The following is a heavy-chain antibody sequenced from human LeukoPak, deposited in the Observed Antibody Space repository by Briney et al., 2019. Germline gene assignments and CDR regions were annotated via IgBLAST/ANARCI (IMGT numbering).Heavy chain of an antibody. Sequence: GGSLRLSCAASGFTFDDYAMHWVRQAPGKGLEWVSGISWNSGSIGYADSVKGRFTISRDNAKNSLYLQMNSPRAEDTALYYCAKDIATGTNQGDWFDPWGQGTLVTVSS. CDR2: ISWNSGSI. J-gene: IGHJ5*02. V-gene: IGHV3-9*01. CDR1: GFTFDDYA. D-gene: IGHD1-7*01. CDR3: AKDIATGTNQGDWFDP.